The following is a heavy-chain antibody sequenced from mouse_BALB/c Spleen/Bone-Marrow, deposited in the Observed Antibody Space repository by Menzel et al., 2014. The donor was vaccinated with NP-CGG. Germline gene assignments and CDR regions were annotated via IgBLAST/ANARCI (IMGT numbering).Heavy chain of an antibody. CDR3: ARRSAATYYFDY. CDR1: GFTFSSYT. D-gene: IGHD1-2*01. J-gene: IGHJ2*01. Sequence: EVQVVESGGGLVQPGGSLKLSCAASGFTFSSYTMSWVRQTPEKRLEWDAYISNGGGSTYYPDTVKGRFTISRDNAKNTLYLQMSSLKSEDTAMYYCARRSAATYYFDYWGQGTTLTVSS. V-gene: IGHV5-12-2*01. CDR2: ISNGGGST.